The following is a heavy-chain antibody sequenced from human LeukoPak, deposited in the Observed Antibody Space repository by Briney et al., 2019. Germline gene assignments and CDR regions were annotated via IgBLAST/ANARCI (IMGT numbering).Heavy chain of an antibody. CDR2: IYHSGTT. Sequence: ETLSLTCAVSGGSFSGYYWSWIRQPPGKGLEWVGEIYHSGTTNYNPSLKSRVTVSVDTSKNQFSLKVNSVTAADMAVYYCARGLPLGSSGWYAIWGQGTLVTVSS. J-gene: IGHJ4*02. D-gene: IGHD6-19*01. CDR3: ARGLPLGSSGWYAI. CDR1: GGSFSGYY. V-gene: IGHV4-34*01.